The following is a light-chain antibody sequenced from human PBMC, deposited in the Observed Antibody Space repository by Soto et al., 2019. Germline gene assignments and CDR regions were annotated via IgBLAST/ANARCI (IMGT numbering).Light chain of an antibody. V-gene: IGKV1-39*01. CDR1: QSISSY. CDR2: AAS. J-gene: IGKJ4*01. CDR3: QLVYSSATP. Sequence: DIQMTQSPSSLSASVGDRVTITCRASQSISSYLNWYQQKPGKAPKLLIYAASSLQSGVPSRFSGSGSGPDFPLSLSSLRPEDFATYYCQLVYSSATPFGCGTKVELK.